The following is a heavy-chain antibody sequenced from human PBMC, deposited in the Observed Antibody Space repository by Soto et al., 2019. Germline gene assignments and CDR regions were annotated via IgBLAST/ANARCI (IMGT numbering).Heavy chain of an antibody. D-gene: IGHD3-10*01. Sequence: SETLSLTCAVYGGSFSGYYWSWIRQPPGKGLEWIGEINHSGSTNYNPSLKSRVTISVDTSKNQFSLKLSSVTAADTAVYYCERGPYYYGSGSYSRNWFDTWGQGTMVTVSP. CDR2: INHSGST. CDR1: GGSFSGYY. V-gene: IGHV4-34*01. J-gene: IGHJ5*02. CDR3: ERGPYYYGSGSYSRNWFDT.